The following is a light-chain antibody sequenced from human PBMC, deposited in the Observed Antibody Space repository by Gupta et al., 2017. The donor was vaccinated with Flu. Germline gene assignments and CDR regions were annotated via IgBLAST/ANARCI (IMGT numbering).Light chain of an antibody. Sequence: DIQMTQSPSSVSASVGDTVTITCRASRGVSNWLAWYQQKPGEAPNLLIYAATTLQRGVPSRFSGSGFGTEFTLTISSLQPEDCATYYCQQANSFPRTFGRGPRWKSN. CDR2: AAT. CDR1: RGVSNW. V-gene: IGKV1-12*01. CDR3: QQANSFPRT. J-gene: IGKJ1*01.